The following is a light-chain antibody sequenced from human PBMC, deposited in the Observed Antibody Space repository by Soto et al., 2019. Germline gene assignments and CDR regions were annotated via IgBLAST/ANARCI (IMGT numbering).Light chain of an antibody. Sequence: QAVVTQSPSASASLGDSVKLTCTLSSGHSSYAIAWHQQQPEKGPRYLMKLNSDGSHSKGDGIPDRFSVSSSGAERYLTISSLQSEDEADYYCQTWGTGMVFGGGTKLTVL. CDR1: SGHSSYA. J-gene: IGLJ2*01. CDR3: QTWGTGMV. CDR2: LNSDGSH. V-gene: IGLV4-69*01.